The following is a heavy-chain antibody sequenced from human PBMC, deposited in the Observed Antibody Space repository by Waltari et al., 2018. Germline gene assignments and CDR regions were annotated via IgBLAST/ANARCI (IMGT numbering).Heavy chain of an antibody. D-gene: IGHD3-10*01. J-gene: IGHJ4*02. Sequence: EVQLVESGGALVQPGRSLRLSCAASGFTFDDYAIHWVRQAPGKVLEWVSGISWDSSIINDADSVKGRFTISRDNAKNSLYLQMNSLRAEDTALYYCVKAVYGSGTTEFDSWGQGTLVTVSS. CDR1: GFTFDDYA. CDR3: VKAVYGSGTTEFDS. V-gene: IGHV3-9*01. CDR2: ISWDSSII.